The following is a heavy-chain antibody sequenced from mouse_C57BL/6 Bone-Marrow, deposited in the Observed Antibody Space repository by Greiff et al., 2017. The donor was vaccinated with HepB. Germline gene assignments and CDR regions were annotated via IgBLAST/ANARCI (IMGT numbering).Heavy chain of an antibody. V-gene: IGHV10-1*01. CDR3: SGKRWFAY. CDR1: GFSFNTYA. Sequence: EADGGLVQPKGSLKLSCAASGFSFNTYAMNWVRQAPGKGLEWVARIRSKSNNYATYYADSVKDRFTISRDDSESMLYLQMNNLKTEDTAMYYCSGKRWFAYWGQGTRVTVSA. CDR2: IRSKSNNYAT. J-gene: IGHJ3*01. D-gene: IGHD1-1*01.